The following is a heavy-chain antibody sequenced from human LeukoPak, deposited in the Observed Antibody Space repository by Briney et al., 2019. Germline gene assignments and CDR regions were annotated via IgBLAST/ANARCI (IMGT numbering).Heavy chain of an antibody. CDR1: GFTFSSYA. V-gene: IGHV3-23*01. CDR3: AKGPVAGSAIYFDY. Sequence: GGSLRLSCAASGFTFSSYAMSWVRQAPGKGLEWVSGISDSVGSTYYADSVKGRFTISRDNSKNTLYLQMNSLRAEDTAIYYCAKGPVAGSAIYFDYWGQGTLVTVSS. J-gene: IGHJ4*02. D-gene: IGHD6-19*01. CDR2: ISDSVGST.